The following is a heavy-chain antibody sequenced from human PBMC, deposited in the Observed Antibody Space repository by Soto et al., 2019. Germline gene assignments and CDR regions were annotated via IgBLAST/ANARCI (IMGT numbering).Heavy chain of an antibody. J-gene: IGHJ6*03. V-gene: IGHV3-33*01. CDR1: GFTFSSHG. Sequence: QVQLVESGGGVVQPGRSLRVSCAASGFTFSSHGMHWVRQAPGKGLGWVAVVWYDGKNKYYADSVKGRFTISRDNSKNTLYIEMNSLRADDTAVYYCARGSGAYYYYMDVWGKGTTVTVSS. CDR2: VWYDGKNK. CDR3: ARGSGAYYYYMDV.